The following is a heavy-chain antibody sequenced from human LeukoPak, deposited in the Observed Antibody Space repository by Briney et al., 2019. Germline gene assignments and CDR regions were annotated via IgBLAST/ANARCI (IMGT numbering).Heavy chain of an antibody. J-gene: IGHJ5*02. D-gene: IGHD3-16*01. V-gene: IGHV3-7*01. CDR1: GFTFSSYA. CDR2: IKQDGSEK. CDR3: ASHSYGYRT. Sequence: DPGGSLRLSCAASGFTFSSYAMSWVRQAPGKGLEWVANIKQDGSEKYYVDSVKGRFTISRDNAKNSLYLQMNSLRAEDTAVYYCASHSYGYRTWGQGTLVTVSS.